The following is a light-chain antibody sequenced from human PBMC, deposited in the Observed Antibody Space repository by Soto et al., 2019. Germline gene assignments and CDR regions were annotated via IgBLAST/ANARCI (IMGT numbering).Light chain of an antibody. Sequence: QSALTQPASVSDSPGQSITISCTGTSSDAGGSNFVSRYQQHPGKPPKLIIYDVANRPSGVSNRFSGSKSGSTASLIISRLQTEDEADYYCVSYTSSTTYVFGTGTKVTVL. CDR3: VSYTSSTTYV. J-gene: IGLJ1*01. CDR1: SSDAGGSNF. V-gene: IGLV2-14*03. CDR2: DVA.